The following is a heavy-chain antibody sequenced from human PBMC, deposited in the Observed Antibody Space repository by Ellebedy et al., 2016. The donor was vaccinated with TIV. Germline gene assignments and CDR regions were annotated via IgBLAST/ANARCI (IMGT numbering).Heavy chain of an antibody. Sequence: MPSETLSLTCTVSGGSVSSGRYYWSWIRQPPGKGLEWIGYIYHSGSTNYNPSLKSRVTISLETSKNDFSLKVSSVTAADTAVYYCARGRLRYYDDYARSGVDFDLWGRGTLVTVSS. J-gene: IGHJ2*01. V-gene: IGHV4-61*03. D-gene: IGHD4-17*01. CDR1: GGSVSSGRYY. CDR2: IYHSGST. CDR3: ARGRLRYYDDYARSGVDFDL.